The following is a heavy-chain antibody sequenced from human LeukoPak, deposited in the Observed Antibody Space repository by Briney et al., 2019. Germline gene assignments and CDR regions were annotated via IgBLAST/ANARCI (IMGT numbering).Heavy chain of an antibody. J-gene: IGHJ6*03. CDR3: ARDLVGVGYETGGYYMDV. Sequence: GGSLRLSCAASGFTFSSYAMSWVRQAPGKGLEWVSAISGSGGSTYYADSVKGRFTISRDNSKNTLYLQMNSLRAEDTAVYYCARDLVGVGYETGGYYMDVWGKGTTVTVSS. CDR2: ISGSGGST. CDR1: GFTFSSYA. D-gene: IGHD5-12*01. V-gene: IGHV3-23*01.